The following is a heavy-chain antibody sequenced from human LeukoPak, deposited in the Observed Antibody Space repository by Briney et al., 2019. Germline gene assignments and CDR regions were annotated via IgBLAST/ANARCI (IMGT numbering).Heavy chain of an antibody. CDR2: IIPILGIA. V-gene: IGHV1-69*04. CDR3: ARGREPDYYDSSGYYDMYYFDY. CDR1: GGTFSSYA. Sequence: SVKVSCKASGGTFSSYAISWVRQAPGQGLEWMERIIPILGIANYAQKFQGRVTITADKSTSTAYMELSSLRSEDTAVYYCARGREPDYYDSSGYYDMYYFDYWGQGTLVTVSS. D-gene: IGHD3-22*01. J-gene: IGHJ4*02.